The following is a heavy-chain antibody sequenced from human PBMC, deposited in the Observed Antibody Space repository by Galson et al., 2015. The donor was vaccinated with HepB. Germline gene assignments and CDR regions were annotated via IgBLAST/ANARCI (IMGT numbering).Heavy chain of an antibody. CDR1: GYTFTGYY. V-gene: IGHV1-2*06. CDR3: ARQPTNYGDYAAHYYYYYMDV. Sequence: SVKVSCKASGYTFTGYYMHWVRQAPGQGLEWMGRINPNSGGTNYAQKFQGRVTMTRDTSISTAYMELSRLRSDDTAVYYCARQPTNYGDYAAHYYYYYMDVWGKGTTVTVSS. D-gene: IGHD4-17*01. CDR2: INPNSGGT. J-gene: IGHJ6*03.